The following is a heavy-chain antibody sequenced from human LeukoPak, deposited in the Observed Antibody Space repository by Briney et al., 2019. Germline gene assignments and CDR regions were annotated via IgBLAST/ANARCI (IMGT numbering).Heavy chain of an antibody. V-gene: IGHV3-23*01. J-gene: IGHJ4*02. CDR1: GFTFSSYA. CDR2: LSGSGGTI. Sequence: GGSLRLSCEASGFTFSSYAMSWVRQAPGKGLEWVSGLSGSGGTIYYADSVQGRFTISRDNSKNTLYLQMNSLRAEDTAVYYCAQGGDDYVWGSYRPFDYWGQGTLVTVSS. D-gene: IGHD3-16*02. CDR3: AQGGDDYVWGSYRPFDY.